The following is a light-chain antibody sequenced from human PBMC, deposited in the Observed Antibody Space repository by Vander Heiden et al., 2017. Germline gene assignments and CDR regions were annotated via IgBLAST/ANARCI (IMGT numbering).Light chain of an antibody. V-gene: IGKV1-5*03. CDR2: QAS. Sequence: DIHLTQSPSTLSASVGDTVTITCRASQTFNTSLAWYQQKPGKAPRFLIYQASSVETGVPSRFSGIGSGTDFTLTISSLQPDDFATYYCQQVDSFPLTFGGRTKVEI. CDR3: QQVDSFPLT. J-gene: IGKJ4*01. CDR1: QTFNTS.